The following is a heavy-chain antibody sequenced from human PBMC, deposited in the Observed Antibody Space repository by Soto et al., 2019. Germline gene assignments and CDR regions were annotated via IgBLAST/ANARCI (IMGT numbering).Heavy chain of an antibody. CDR2: ISYDGSNK. Sequence: QVQLVESGGGVVQPGRSLRLSCGASGFTFSSYGMHWVRQAPGKGLEWVAVISYDGSNKYYADSVKGRFTISRDNSKNTLYLQMNSLRAEDTAVYYCAKDPFPISASYPGYWGQGTLVTVSS. V-gene: IGHV3-30*18. CDR3: AKDPFPISASYPGY. CDR1: GFTFSSYG. D-gene: IGHD1-26*01. J-gene: IGHJ4*02.